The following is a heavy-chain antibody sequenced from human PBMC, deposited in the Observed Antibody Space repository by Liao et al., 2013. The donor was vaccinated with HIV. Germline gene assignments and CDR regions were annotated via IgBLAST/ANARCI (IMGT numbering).Heavy chain of an antibody. V-gene: IGHV4-4*07. Sequence: QVQLQESGPGLVKPSETLSLTCVVSGASISSFYWSWVRQPAGKGLEWIGRIYVGESSSYNPSFKSRVTMSVDTSKNQFSLNLTSVSVADTAIYYCARARKTSSWTFKWGPWDYYMDVWAKDRRSPSP. D-gene: IGHD6-13*01. CDR2: IYVGESS. CDR1: GASISSFY. CDR3: ARARKTSSWTFKWGPWDYYMDV. J-gene: IGHJ6*03.